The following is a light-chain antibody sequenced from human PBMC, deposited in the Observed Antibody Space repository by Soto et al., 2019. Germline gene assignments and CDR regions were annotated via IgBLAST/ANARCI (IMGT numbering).Light chain of an antibody. Sequence: QLVLTQPPSVSGAPGQRVTISCTGSSSNIGARYDVHWYQQLPGTAPKLLIYDDINRXSXXXDRXSGSKSGTSASLAITGLQAEDEAEYYCQSYDSSLSGVVFGGGTKLTVL. V-gene: IGLV1-40*01. CDR3: QSYDSSLSGVV. CDR2: DDI. CDR1: SSNIGARYD. J-gene: IGLJ2*01.